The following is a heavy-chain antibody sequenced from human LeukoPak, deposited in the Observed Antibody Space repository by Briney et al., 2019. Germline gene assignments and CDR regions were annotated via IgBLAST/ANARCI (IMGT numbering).Heavy chain of an antibody. D-gene: IGHD6-13*01. CDR2: IFSRGNT. V-gene: IGHV3-53*01. CDR3: ARGLGDHYSSKHWYYFDY. CDR1: GLPLGATS. J-gene: IGHJ4*02. Sequence: PGGPLDPPCEPPGLPLGATSWDWAGKAPGKGLEWVSIIFSRGNTYDADTVKGRFTNSRDDSKNTLYLQTSSLRAEDTAVYYCARGLGDHYSSKHWYYFDYCGQGTLATVSS.